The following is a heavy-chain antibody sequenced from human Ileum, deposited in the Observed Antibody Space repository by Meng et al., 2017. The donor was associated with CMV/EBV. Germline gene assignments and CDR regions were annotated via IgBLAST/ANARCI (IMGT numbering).Heavy chain of an antibody. J-gene: IGHJ4*02. CDR2: LTSDGRT. D-gene: IGHD1-26*01. CDR3: ARDGSYNFDY. CDR1: GFTFSSSW. V-gene: IGHV3-74*03. Sequence: GGSLRLSCAASGFTFSSSWMHWVRQVPGKGLVWVSRLTSDGRTTYADSVKGRFTISRDDATSTLYLQMNSLRAEDMAVYYCARDGSYNFDYWGQGTLVTVSS.